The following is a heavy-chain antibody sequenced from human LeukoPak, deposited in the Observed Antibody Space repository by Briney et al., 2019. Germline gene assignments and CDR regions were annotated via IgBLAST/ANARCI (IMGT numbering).Heavy chain of an antibody. V-gene: IGHV4-34*01. CDR2: INHSGST. D-gene: IGHD3-22*01. CDR3: ARELLYYYDSSGYLPYYYGMDV. Sequence: PSETLSLTCAVYGGSFSGYYWSWIRQPPGKGLEWIGEINHSGSTYYNPSLKSRVTISVDTSKNQFSLKLSSVTAADTAVYYCARELLYYYDSSGYLPYYYGMDVWGQGTTVTVSS. CDR1: GGSFSGYY. J-gene: IGHJ6*02.